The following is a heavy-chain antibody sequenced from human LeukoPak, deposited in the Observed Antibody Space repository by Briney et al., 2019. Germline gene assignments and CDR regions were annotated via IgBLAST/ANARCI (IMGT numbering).Heavy chain of an antibody. V-gene: IGHV3-23*01. CDR1: GFTFSSYG. D-gene: IGHD3-10*01. CDR3: AKDLNYFGSGSYGFSAVYYYYGMDV. CDR2: ISGSGGNT. Sequence: GSLRLSCAASGFTFSSYGMSWVRQAPGKGLEWVSAISGSGGNTYYADSVKGRFTISRDISKNTLYLQMNSLRAEDTAVYYCAKDLNYFGSGSYGFSAVYYYYGMDVWGQGTTVTVSS. J-gene: IGHJ6*02.